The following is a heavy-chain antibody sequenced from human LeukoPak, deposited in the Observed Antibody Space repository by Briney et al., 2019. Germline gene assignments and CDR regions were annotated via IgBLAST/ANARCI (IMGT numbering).Heavy chain of an antibody. CDR1: GFTFSNYA. D-gene: IGHD2-2*01. Sequence: QPGGSLRLSCAASGFTFSNYAMSWVRQAPGKGLEWVSAISGSGGSTYYADSVKGRFTISRDNSKNTLYLQMNSLRAEDTAVYYCAKVAVVESWAHQLLFPSINYYYYMDVWGKGTTVTVSS. CDR3: AKVAVVESWAHQLLFPSINYYYYMDV. CDR2: ISGSGGST. V-gene: IGHV3-23*01. J-gene: IGHJ6*03.